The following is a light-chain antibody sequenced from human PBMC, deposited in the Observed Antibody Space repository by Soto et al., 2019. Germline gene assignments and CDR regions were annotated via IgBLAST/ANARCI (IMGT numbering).Light chain of an antibody. J-gene: IGKJ5*01. V-gene: IGKV3-15*01. Sequence: EIVMTQSPATLSVSPGERATLSCRASQSVSSNLAWYQQKPGQAPRLLIYGASTRATGIPARFSGSGSGTEFTLTISSLQSEDFAVYYCQQYNNWPLPITLGQATRLEIK. CDR2: GAS. CDR1: QSVSSN. CDR3: QQYNNWPLPIT.